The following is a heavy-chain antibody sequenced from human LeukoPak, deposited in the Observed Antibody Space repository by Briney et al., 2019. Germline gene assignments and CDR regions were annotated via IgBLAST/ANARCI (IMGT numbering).Heavy chain of an antibody. J-gene: IGHJ6*02. CDR2: IIPMIDTA. CDR1: GDTFSNHA. D-gene: IGHD6-19*01. CDR3: AAKQYLPYYYYYGVDV. Sequence: SVKVSCKASGDTFSNHAISWVRQAPGQGLEWMGRIIPMIDTANYAQKFQGRVTITADKSMNTAYMELSSLRSEDTAVYYCAAKQYLPYYYYYGVDVWGQGTTVTASS. V-gene: IGHV1-69*04.